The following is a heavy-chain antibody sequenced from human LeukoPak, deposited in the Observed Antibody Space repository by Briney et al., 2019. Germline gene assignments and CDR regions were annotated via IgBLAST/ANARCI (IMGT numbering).Heavy chain of an antibody. V-gene: IGHV3-72*01. CDR3: TKLARAPRDFDY. D-gene: IGHD3-10*01. CDR1: GFTFSDHY. J-gene: IGHJ4*01. Sequence: GGSLRLSCAAPGFTFSDHYIDWVRQAPGKGLGWVGRSRDKGKSYTTAYAASVRGRFTISRDDSKNSLYLQMNSLKIEDTAVYYCTKLARAPRDFDYWGQGTLVTVSS. CDR2: SRDKGKSYTT.